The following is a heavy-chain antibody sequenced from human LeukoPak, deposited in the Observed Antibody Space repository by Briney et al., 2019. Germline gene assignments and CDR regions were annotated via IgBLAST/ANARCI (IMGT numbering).Heavy chain of an antibody. CDR2: INSDGRST. V-gene: IGHV3-74*01. Sequence: GGSLRLSCAASGFTFSSYAMIWVRQAPGKGLVWVARINSDGRSTSYAESLKGRFTISRDNAKNTLYLQMNSLRAEDTAVYYCARDVWGDRDSYFDYWGQGTLVTVSS. CDR1: GFTFSSYA. D-gene: IGHD2-21*01. J-gene: IGHJ4*02. CDR3: ARDVWGDRDSYFDY.